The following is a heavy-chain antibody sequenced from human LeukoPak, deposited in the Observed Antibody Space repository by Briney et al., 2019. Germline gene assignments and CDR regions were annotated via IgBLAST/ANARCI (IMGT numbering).Heavy chain of an antibody. J-gene: IGHJ4*02. Sequence: AGGSLRLSCAASGFTFSSYAMSWVRQAPGKGLEWVSAISGSGGSTYYADSVKGRFTISRDNSKNTLYLQMNSLRAEDTAVYYCAKGAVYYYGSGSYHSPTRYFDYWGQGTLVTVSS. D-gene: IGHD3-10*01. V-gene: IGHV3-23*01. CDR1: GFTFSSYA. CDR2: ISGSGGST. CDR3: AKGAVYYYGSGSYHSPTRYFDY.